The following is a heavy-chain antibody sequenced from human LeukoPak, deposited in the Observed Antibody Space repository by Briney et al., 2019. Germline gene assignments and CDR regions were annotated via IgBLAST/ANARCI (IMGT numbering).Heavy chain of an antibody. J-gene: IGHJ5*02. CDR3: ARGPYCGGDCYYNWFDP. D-gene: IGHD2-21*02. CDR2: INHSGNT. V-gene: IGHV4-34*01. CDR1: GGSFSGYY. Sequence: SETLSLTCAVYGGSFSGYYWSWIRQPPGKGLEWIGEINHSGNTNYNPSLKSRVTISVERSKNQFSLKLSSVTAADTAVYYCARGPYCGGDCYYNWFDPWGQGTLVTVSS.